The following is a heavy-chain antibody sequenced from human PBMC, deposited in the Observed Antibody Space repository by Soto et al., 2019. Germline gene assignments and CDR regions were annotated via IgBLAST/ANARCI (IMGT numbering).Heavy chain of an antibody. Sequence: ASVKVSCKASGYTFTSYGISWVRQAPGQGLEWMGWISAYNGNTNYAQKLQGRVTMTRDTSISTAYMELSRLRSDDTAVYYCASLVAVPAVMGSNQADAFDIWGQGTMVTLSS. CDR1: GYTFTSYG. CDR3: ASLVAVPAVMGSNQADAFDI. V-gene: IGHV1-18*01. D-gene: IGHD2-2*01. J-gene: IGHJ3*02. CDR2: ISAYNGNT.